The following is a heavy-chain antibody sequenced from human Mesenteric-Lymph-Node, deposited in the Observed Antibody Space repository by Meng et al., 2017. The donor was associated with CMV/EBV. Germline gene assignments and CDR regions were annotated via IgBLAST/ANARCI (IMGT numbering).Heavy chain of an antibody. D-gene: IGHD5-24*01. J-gene: IGHJ6*02. V-gene: IGHV3-48*03. CDR1: GFTFSSYE. CDR2: ISSSGSTI. Sequence: GESLKISCAASGFTFSSYEMNWVRQAPGKGLEWVSYISSSGSTIYYADSVKGRFTISRDNAKNSLYLQMNSLRAEDTALYYCARGQMATVFYYGMDVWGQGTTVTVSS. CDR3: ARGQMATVFYYGMDV.